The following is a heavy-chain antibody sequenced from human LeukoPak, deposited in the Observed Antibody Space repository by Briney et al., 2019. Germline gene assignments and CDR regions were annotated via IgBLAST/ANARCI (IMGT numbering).Heavy chain of an antibody. J-gene: IGHJ6*02. CDR3: ARDRFASKGMDV. Sequence: GGSRRLSWPASEFTFSNYNMNWVRQAPGKGLEWDSSISSGSSTIIYADSVKGRFTISRDNARNSLFLQMNSLRDEDTAVYYCARDRFASKGMDVWGQGTTVTVSS. D-gene: IGHD3-16*01. V-gene: IGHV3-48*02. CDR2: ISSGSSTI. CDR1: EFTFSNYN.